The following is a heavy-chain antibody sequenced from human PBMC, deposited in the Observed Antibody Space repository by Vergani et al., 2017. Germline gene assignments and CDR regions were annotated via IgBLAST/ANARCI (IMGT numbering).Heavy chain of an antibody. CDR1: GYTFTNYS. CDR3: AREPPLTGFFDY. J-gene: IGHJ4*02. Sequence: QVQLVQSGAEVKKPGASVKVSCKASGYTFTNYSIHWVRQAPEQGLEWVGVISPDGFSTFYAQKFQGRVTITRDTSTSTVYVEVTRLRSDDTAVYYCAREPPLTGFFDYWGQGTLVTVCS. V-gene: IGHV1-46*03. D-gene: IGHD3-9*01. CDR2: ISPDGFST.